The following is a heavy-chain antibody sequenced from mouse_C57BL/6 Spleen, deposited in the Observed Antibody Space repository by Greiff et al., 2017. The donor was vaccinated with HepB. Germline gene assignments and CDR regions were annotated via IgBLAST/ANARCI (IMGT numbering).Heavy chain of an antibody. CDR1: GYTFTDYY. V-gene: IGHV1-26*01. J-gene: IGHJ2*01. Sequence: EVQLQQSGPELVKPGASVKISCKASGYTFTDYYMNWVKQSHGKSLEWIGDINPNNGGTSYNQKFKGKATLTVDKSSSTAYMELRSLTSEDSAVYYCARSDYYGSGYYFDYWGQGTTLTVSS. D-gene: IGHD1-1*01. CDR2: INPNNGGT. CDR3: ARSDYYGSGYYFDY.